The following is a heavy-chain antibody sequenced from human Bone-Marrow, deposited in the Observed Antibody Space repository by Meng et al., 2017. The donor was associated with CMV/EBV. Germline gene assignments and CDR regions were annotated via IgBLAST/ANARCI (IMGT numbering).Heavy chain of an antibody. J-gene: IGHJ3*02. Sequence: GESLKISCAASGFTFSNAWMSWVRQAPGKGLEWVGRIKSKTDGGTTDYAAPVKGRFTISRDDSKNTLYLQMNSLKTEDTAVYYCTTDPAYLLHIRGQGTMVTVSS. V-gene: IGHV3-15*01. CDR1: GFTFSNAW. CDR3: TTDPAYLLHI. D-gene: IGHD2-21*01. CDR2: IKSKTDGGTT.